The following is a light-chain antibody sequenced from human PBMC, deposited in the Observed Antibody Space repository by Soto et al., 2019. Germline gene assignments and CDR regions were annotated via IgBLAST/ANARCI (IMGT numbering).Light chain of an antibody. CDR3: QNWGTGIPWV. V-gene: IGLV4-69*01. CDR1: SGHSSYA. J-gene: IGLJ3*02. CDR2: LNSDGSH. Sequence: QAVVTQSPSASASLGASVKLTCTLSSGHSSYAIAWHQQQPEKGPRYLMKLNSDGSHSKGDGIPDRFSGSSSGAERYLTISSLQSEDEADYYCQNWGTGIPWVFGGGTKLTVL.